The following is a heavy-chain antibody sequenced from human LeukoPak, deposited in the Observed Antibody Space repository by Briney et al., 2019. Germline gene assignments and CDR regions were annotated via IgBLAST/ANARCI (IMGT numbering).Heavy chain of an antibody. CDR1: GGSFSGYY. CDR3: ARDRGPRGSGWSGIFDY. CDR2: INHSGST. V-gene: IGHV4-34*01. Sequence: PSETLSLTCAVYGGSFSGYYWSWIRQPPGKGLEWIGEINHSGSTNYNPSLKSRVTISVDTSKNQFSLKLSSVTAADTAVYYCARDRGPRGSGWSGIFDYWGQGTLVTVSS. J-gene: IGHJ4*02. D-gene: IGHD6-19*01.